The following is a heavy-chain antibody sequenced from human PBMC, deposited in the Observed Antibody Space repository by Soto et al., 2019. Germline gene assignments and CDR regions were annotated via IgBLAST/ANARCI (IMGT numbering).Heavy chain of an antibody. J-gene: IGHJ4*02. CDR3: ARESEDLTSNFDY. Sequence: GGSLRLSCAASGFTYTRYSMNWVRQAPGKGLEWVSSISSTTNYIHYGDSMKGRFTISKDNAKNSLYLEMNSLRAEDTAVYYCARESEDLTSNFDYWGQGTLVTVSS. V-gene: IGHV3-21*06. CDR2: ISSTTNYI. CDR1: GFTYTRYS.